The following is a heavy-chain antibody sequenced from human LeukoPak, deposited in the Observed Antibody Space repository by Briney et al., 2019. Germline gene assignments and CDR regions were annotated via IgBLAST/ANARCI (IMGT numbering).Heavy chain of an antibody. CDR2: IYTSGST. V-gene: IGHV4-61*02. J-gene: IGHJ4*02. CDR1: GGSISSGSYY. Sequence: SQTLSLTCTVSGGSISSGSYYWSWIRQPAGKGLEWIGRIYTSGSTNYNPSLKSRVTISVDTSKNQFSLKLISVTAADTAVYYCAITRAYDSSGYSFDYWGQGTLVTVTS. CDR3: AITRAYDSSGYSFDY. D-gene: IGHD3-22*01.